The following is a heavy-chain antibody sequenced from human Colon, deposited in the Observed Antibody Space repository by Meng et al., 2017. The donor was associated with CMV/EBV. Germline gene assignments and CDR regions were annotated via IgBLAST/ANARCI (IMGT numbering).Heavy chain of an antibody. CDR2: ISSSSNYR. V-gene: IGHV3-21*01. D-gene: IGHD3-22*01. J-gene: IGHJ4*02. Sequence: NVRRYSMNWVSQAPGKGREWVSYISSSSNYRYYADSVKRRFTISRDKAKNSRYLQMNSLRVEDTAMYYCARDMTYYYDSSAPGPFAYWGQGTLVTVSS. CDR1: NVRRYS. CDR3: ARDMTYYYDSSAPGPFAY.